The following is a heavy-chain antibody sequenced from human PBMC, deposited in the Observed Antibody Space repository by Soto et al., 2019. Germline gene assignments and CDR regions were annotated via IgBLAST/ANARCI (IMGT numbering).Heavy chain of an antibody. CDR3: AKDLYSNYGDAFDI. Sequence: GGSLRLSCAASGFTFDDYAMHWVRQAPGKGLEWVSGISWNSDNIGYADSVKGRFTISRDNAKNSLYLQMNSLRPEDTALYYCAKDLYSNYGDAFDIWGQGTMVTVSS. J-gene: IGHJ3*02. CDR1: GFTFDDYA. V-gene: IGHV3-9*01. D-gene: IGHD4-4*01. CDR2: ISWNSDNI.